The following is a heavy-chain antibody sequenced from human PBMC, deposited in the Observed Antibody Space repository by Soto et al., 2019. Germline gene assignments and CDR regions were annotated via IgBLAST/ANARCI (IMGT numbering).Heavy chain of an antibody. D-gene: IGHD4-17*01. CDR2: INHSGST. J-gene: IGHJ4*02. Sequence: QVQLQQWGAGLLKPSETLSLTCAVYGGSFSGYYWTWIRQPPGTGLEWIGEINHSGSTNYNPSLKSPVTLSVDTSKNQFSLKLTSVTAADPAVYYCARDKTTGLFDYWGQGTLVTVSS. CDR3: ARDKTTGLFDY. V-gene: IGHV4-34*01. CDR1: GGSFSGYY.